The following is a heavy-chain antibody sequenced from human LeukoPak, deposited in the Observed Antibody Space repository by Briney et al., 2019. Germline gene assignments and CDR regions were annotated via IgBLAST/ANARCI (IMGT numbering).Heavy chain of an antibody. CDR1: GYGYTTYW. Sequence: GESLQSSCQASGYGYTTYWIGWVRPMPVKGLEWMGIIFPGDSNIRYSPSFQGQVTISADKSITTAYLQWSSLRASDTAMYYCARPITFGGIIVRFDLWGQGTLVTVSS. J-gene: IGHJ4*02. CDR2: IFPGDSNI. V-gene: IGHV5-51*01. CDR3: ARPITFGGIIVRFDL. D-gene: IGHD3-16*02.